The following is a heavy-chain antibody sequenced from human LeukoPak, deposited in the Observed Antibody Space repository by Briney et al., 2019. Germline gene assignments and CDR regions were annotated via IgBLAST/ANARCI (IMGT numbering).Heavy chain of an antibody. V-gene: IGHV4-34*01. D-gene: IGHD3-22*01. CDR1: GGSFSGYY. CDR3: ARVAQSHYDSSGTRDY. CDR2: INHSGST. Sequence: SETLSLTCAVYGGSFSGYYWSWIRQPPGKGLEWIGEINHSGSTNYNPSLKSRVTISVDTSKNQFSLKLSSVTAADTAVYYCARVAQSHYDSSGTRDYWGQGTLVTVSS. J-gene: IGHJ4*02.